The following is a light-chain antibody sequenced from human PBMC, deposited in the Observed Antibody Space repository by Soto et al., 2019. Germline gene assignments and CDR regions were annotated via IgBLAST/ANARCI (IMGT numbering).Light chain of an antibody. Sequence: EIVLTQSPGTLSLSPGERATLPCRASQSVSSNFLAWYQQKPGQAPRLLIYGASSRATGIPDRFSGSGSGTDFTLTIGRLEPEDFAVYYCQQYGSSPRTFGQGTKVEIK. CDR2: GAS. CDR1: QSVSSNF. CDR3: QQYGSSPRT. J-gene: IGKJ1*01. V-gene: IGKV3-20*01.